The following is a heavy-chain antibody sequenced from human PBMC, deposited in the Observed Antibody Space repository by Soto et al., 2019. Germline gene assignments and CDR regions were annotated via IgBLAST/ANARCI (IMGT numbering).Heavy chain of an antibody. V-gene: IGHV4-34*01. D-gene: IGHD3-10*01. J-gene: IGHJ4*02. CDR3: ASGYGRNFDY. Sequence: PSETLSLTCAVYGGPFSGYYWTWIRQPPGKGLEWIGEINHSGSTNYNPSLKSRVTISVDTSKNQFSLKLSSVTAADTAVYYCASGYGRNFDYRGQGTLVIVSS. CDR1: GGPFSGYY. CDR2: INHSGST.